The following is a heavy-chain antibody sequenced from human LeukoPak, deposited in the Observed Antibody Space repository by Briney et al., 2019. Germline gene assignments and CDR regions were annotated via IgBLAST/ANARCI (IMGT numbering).Heavy chain of an antibody. V-gene: IGHV3-23*01. Sequence: GGSLRLSCAASGFTFTSYAMNWVRQAPGKGLEWVSTISGSGSSTYYVDSVKGRFTISRDNSKNTLYLQMNSLRAEDTAVYYCARAMGYCSSTSCYYYYYGMDVWGQGITVTVSS. D-gene: IGHD2-2*01. CDR2: ISGSGSST. J-gene: IGHJ6*02. CDR1: GFTFTSYA. CDR3: ARAMGYCSSTSCYYYYYGMDV.